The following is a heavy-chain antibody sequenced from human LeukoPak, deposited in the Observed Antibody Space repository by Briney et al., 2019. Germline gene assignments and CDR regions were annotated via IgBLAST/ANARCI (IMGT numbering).Heavy chain of an antibody. CDR3: ARASIWYYDILTGYYDY. Sequence: PSETLSLTCTVSGGSISSGSFYWSWIRPPAGKGLEWIGRIYTSGSTNYNPPLKSRVTISVDTSKNQFSLKLSSVTAADTAVYYCARASIWYYDILTGYYDYWGQGTLVTVSS. CDR2: IYTSGST. V-gene: IGHV4-61*02. CDR1: GGSISSGSFY. D-gene: IGHD3-9*01. J-gene: IGHJ4*02.